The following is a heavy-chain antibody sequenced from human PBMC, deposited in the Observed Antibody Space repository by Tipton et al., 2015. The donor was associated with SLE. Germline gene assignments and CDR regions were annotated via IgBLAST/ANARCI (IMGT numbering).Heavy chain of an antibody. V-gene: IGHV3-21*01. D-gene: IGHD5-18*01. J-gene: IGHJ4*02. CDR3: AEGGYSYGPLDY. CDR2: ISSSSSYI. CDR1: GFTFSSYS. Sequence: GSLRLSCAASGFTFSSYSMNWVRQAPGKGLEWVSSISSSSSYIYYADSVKGRFTISRDNAKNSLYLQMNSLRAEDTAVYYCAEGGYSYGPLDYWGQGTLVTVAS.